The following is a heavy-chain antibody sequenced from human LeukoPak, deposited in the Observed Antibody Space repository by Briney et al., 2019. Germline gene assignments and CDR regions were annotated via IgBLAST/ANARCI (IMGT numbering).Heavy chain of an antibody. Sequence: GRSLRLSCAASGFTFSSYAMHWVRQAPGKGLEWVSAISGSGDSTYYADSVKGRFTISRDNSRNTLYLQMNSLRAGDTAVYYCAKSFRSTSLDYWGQGTLVTVSS. J-gene: IGHJ4*02. D-gene: IGHD2-2*01. V-gene: IGHV3-23*01. CDR2: ISGSGDST. CDR3: AKSFRSTSLDY. CDR1: GFTFSSYA.